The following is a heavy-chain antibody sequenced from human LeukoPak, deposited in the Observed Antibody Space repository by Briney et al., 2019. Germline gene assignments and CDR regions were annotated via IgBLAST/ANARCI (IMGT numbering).Heavy chain of an antibody. D-gene: IGHD2-15*01. CDR1: GYTFTSYA. Sequence: ASVEVSCKASGYTFTSYAMHWVRQAPGQRLEWMGWINAGNGNTKYSQKFQGRVTITRDTSASTAYMELSSLRSEDTAVYYCAGDYCSGGSCYHARYRFDPWGQGTLVTVSS. CDR2: INAGNGNT. J-gene: IGHJ5*02. CDR3: AGDYCSGGSCYHARYRFDP. V-gene: IGHV1-3*01.